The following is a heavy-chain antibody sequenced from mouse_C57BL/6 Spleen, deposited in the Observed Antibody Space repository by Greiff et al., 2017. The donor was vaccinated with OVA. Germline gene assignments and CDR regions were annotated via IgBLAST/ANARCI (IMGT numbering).Heavy chain of an antibody. CDR3: ARAPGYYGNYNAMDY. J-gene: IGHJ4*01. V-gene: IGHV1-39*01. CDR2: ISPNSGTS. D-gene: IGHD2-1*01. CDR1: GYSFTDYN. Sequence: EVKLMESGPGLVQPGASVRISCTASGYSFTDYNMNWVKQSNGKSLEWIGVISPNSGTSSTNHNFTVKGTFTVYQASSTAYMQLNSRTSEDSAVYYCARAPGYYGNYNAMDYCGQGTSVTVSP.